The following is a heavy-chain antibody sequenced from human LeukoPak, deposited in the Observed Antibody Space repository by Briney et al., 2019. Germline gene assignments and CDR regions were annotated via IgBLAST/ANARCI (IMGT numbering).Heavy chain of an antibody. CDR2: IYFSGST. J-gene: IGHJ6*02. V-gene: IGHV4-59*01. CDR3: ASLMGGGGYGNV. CDR1: GGSISGYY. Sequence: SETLSLTCTVSGGSISGYYWSWIRQPPGKGLEWIGYIYFSGSTNYNPSLKSRVTISVDTSKNQFSLKLSSVTAADTAVYYCASLMGGGGYGNVWGQGTTVTVSS. D-gene: IGHD5-12*01.